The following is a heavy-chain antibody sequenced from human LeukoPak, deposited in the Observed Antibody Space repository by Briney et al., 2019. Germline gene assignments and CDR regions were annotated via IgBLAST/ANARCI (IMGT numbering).Heavy chain of an antibody. Sequence: SETLSLTCAVYGGSFSGYYWSWLRQPPGKGLEWIGEINHSGSTNYNPSLKSRVTISVDTSKNQFSLKLSSVTAADTAVYYCARHSYYDFWSGYDSHFDYWGQGTLVTVSS. CDR2: INHSGST. D-gene: IGHD3-3*01. CDR3: ARHSYYDFWSGYDSHFDY. V-gene: IGHV4-34*01. J-gene: IGHJ4*02. CDR1: GGSFSGYY.